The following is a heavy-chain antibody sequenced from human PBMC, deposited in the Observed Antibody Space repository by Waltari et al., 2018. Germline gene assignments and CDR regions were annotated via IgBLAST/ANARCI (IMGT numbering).Heavy chain of an antibody. CDR2: INSDGSST. Sequence: EVQLVESGGGLVQPGGSLRLSCAASGFTFSSYWMHWVRQAPGKGLVWVSRINSDGSSTSYAGSVKGRFTISRDNAKNTLYLQMNSLRAEDTAVYYCARDQDDWGLVWFDPWGQGTLVTVSS. D-gene: IGHD3-9*01. CDR3: ARDQDDWGLVWFDP. J-gene: IGHJ5*02. V-gene: IGHV3-74*01. CDR1: GFTFSSYW.